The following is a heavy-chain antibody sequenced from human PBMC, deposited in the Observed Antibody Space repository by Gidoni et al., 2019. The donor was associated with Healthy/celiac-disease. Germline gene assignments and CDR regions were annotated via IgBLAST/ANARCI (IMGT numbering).Heavy chain of an antibody. D-gene: IGHD6-13*01. Sequence: QVQLQQWGAGLLKPSATLSLTCAVYGGSFSGYYWSWIRQPPGKGLEWIREINHSGSTNYNPSLKSRVTISVDTSKKQFSRKLSSVTAAYTALYCCASLYSSSWYGRGWNWFDPWGQGTLVTVSS. CDR2: INHSGST. CDR3: ASLYSSSWYGRGWNWFDP. CDR1: GGSFSGYY. J-gene: IGHJ5*02. V-gene: IGHV4-34*01.